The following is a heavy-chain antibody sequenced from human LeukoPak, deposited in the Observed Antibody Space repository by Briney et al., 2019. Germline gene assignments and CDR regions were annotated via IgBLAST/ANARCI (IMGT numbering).Heavy chain of an antibody. V-gene: IGHV4-59*01. D-gene: IGHD4-23*01. CDR3: ARGRNDNGGMFFDS. J-gene: IGHJ4*02. Sequence: SETLSLTCTVSGGSIRSYYWNWIRQAPGKGLEWVGFISYSGYTSYSPSLKSRVAISVDTAKSQFSLRLNSMTAADTAIYYCARGRNDNGGMFFDSWAQGDLVTVSS. CDR2: ISYSGYT. CDR1: GGSIRSYY.